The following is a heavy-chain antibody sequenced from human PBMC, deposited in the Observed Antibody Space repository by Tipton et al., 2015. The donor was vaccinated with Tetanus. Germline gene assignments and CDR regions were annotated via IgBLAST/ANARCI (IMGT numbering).Heavy chain of an antibody. V-gene: IGHV4-31*03. CDR1: GASISSGGYF. CDR2: IYYSGST. Sequence: TLSLTCSVSGASISSGGYFWNWIRHRPGKGLEWIGYIYYSGSTFYNPSLKSRVSISVDTSNNQFSLRLSSVTAADTAVYYCARDQGGGRVAQLNWFGPWGQGTLVTVSS. CDR3: ARDQGGGRVAQLNWFGP. J-gene: IGHJ5*02. D-gene: IGHD3-16*01.